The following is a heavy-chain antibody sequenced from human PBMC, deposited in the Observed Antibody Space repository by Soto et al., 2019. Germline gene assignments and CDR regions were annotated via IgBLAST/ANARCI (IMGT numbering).Heavy chain of an antibody. D-gene: IGHD3-10*01. J-gene: IGHJ6*02. V-gene: IGHV3-30-3*01. CDR1: GFTFSSYA. Sequence: QVQLVESGGGVVQPGRSLRLSCAASGFTFSSYAMHWVRQAPGKGLEWVAVISYDGSNKYYADSVKGRFTISRDNSKNTLYLQMNSLRAEDTAVYYCAREITMVRGVIIYDYYYGMDVWGQGTTVTVAS. CDR3: AREITMVRGVIIYDYYYGMDV. CDR2: ISYDGSNK.